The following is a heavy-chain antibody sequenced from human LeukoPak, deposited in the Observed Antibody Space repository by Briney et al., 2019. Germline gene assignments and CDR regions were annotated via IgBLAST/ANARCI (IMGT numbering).Heavy chain of an antibody. J-gene: IGHJ4*02. D-gene: IGHD4-17*01. CDR3: ARDINYYGDYFDN. Sequence: GGSLRLSCAASGFTFNSYSMNWVRQAPGKGLERVSYISSSSTTIYYADSVKGRFTISRDNAKNSLYLQMNSLIVEAKTVYYCARDINYYGDYFDNWGQGTLVTVSS. V-gene: IGHV3-48*04. CDR2: ISSSSTTI. CDR1: GFTFNSYS.